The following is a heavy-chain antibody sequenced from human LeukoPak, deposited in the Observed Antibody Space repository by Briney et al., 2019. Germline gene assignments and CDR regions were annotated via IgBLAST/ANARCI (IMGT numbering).Heavy chain of an antibody. Sequence: ESLRLSCAASGFTFSSYAMSWVRQAPGKGLEWVSVISDRGGSTYYADSVKGRFTLSRDNSKKTLYLQMNSLRAEDTAVYYCAKIRGVRYDAFDIWGQGTMVTVSS. D-gene: IGHD3-10*01. CDR3: AKIRGVRYDAFDI. CDR1: GFTFSSYA. J-gene: IGHJ3*02. CDR2: ISDRGGST. V-gene: IGHV3-23*01.